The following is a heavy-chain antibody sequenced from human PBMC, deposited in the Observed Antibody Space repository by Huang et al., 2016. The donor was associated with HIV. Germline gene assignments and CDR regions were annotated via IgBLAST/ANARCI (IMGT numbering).Heavy chain of an antibody. CDR3: AGPNDIFTV. V-gene: IGHV3-7*01. CDR2: IKPDESEK. Sequence: EVQLVESGGGLVQPGGSLRLSCEASGFNFSSYWMSWVRQAPGKGLGWVASIKPDESEKYYVDSVKGRVAVSRDRAKNSVFLEMNSLSAEDTAVYYCAGPNDIFTVWGQGALVTVSS. D-gene: IGHD3-9*01. CDR1: GFNFSSYW. J-gene: IGHJ4*02.